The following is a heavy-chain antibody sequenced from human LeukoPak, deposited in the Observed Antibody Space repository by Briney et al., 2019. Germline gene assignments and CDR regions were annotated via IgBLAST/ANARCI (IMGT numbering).Heavy chain of an antibody. CDR1: GYIFTSYA. J-gene: IGHJ6*02. V-gene: IGHV1-3*01. CDR3: ARWGYYDSSGYYYQQHYYYGMDV. CDR2: INAGNGNT. Sequence: ASVKVSCKTSGYIFTSYAMHWVRQAPGQRLEWMGWINAGNGNTKYSQKFQGRLTITRDTSASTAYMELSSLRSEDTAVYYCARWGYYDSSGYYYQQHYYYGMDVWGQGTTVTVSS. D-gene: IGHD3-22*01.